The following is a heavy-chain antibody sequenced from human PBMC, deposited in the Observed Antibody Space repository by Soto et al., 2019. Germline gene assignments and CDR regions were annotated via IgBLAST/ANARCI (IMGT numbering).Heavy chain of an antibody. D-gene: IGHD3-3*01. V-gene: IGHV3-30*18. Sequence: PGGSLRLSCAASGFTFSSYGMHWVRQAPGKGLEWVAVISYDGSNKYYADSVKGRFTLSRDNSKNTLYLQMNSLRAEDTAVYYCAKDFRPYYDFWSGYYSIGPTDWFDPWGQGTLVTVSS. CDR1: GFTFSSYG. CDR3: AKDFRPYYDFWSGYYSIGPTDWFDP. J-gene: IGHJ5*02. CDR2: ISYDGSNK.